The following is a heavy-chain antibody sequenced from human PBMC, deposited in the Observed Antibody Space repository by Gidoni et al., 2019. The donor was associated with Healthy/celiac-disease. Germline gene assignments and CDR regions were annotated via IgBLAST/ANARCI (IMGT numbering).Heavy chain of an antibody. CDR1: GFTFDDYA. V-gene: IGHV3-9*01. J-gene: IGHJ4*02. CDR2: ISWNSGSI. Sequence: EVQLVESGGGLVQPGRSLRLSCAASGFTFDDYAMHWVRQAPGRGLEWVSGISWNSGSIGYADSVKCRFTISRDNAKNSLYLQMNSLRAEDTALYYCAKARSLVYYFDYWGQGTLVTVSS. CDR3: AKARSLVYYFDY. D-gene: IGHD1-26*01.